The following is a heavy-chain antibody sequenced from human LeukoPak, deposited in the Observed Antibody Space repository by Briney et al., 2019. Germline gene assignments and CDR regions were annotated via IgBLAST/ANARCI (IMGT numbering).Heavy chain of an antibody. CDR2: IRTKASGPTP. CDR1: GFTLVAYA. J-gene: IGHJ6*04. Sequence: PGGSLRPSCTASGFTLVAYAMSSVPHAPRKRLECVGFIRTKASGPTPEYPASVKRRFTTSRDDSKSIAYLQMNSLKTEYTSVHYCTAPTHRCFAQFGPFYGMDVRAKGTTVPVSS. D-gene: IGHD3-10*01. V-gene: IGHV3-49*04. CDR3: TAPTHRCFAQFGPFYGMDV.